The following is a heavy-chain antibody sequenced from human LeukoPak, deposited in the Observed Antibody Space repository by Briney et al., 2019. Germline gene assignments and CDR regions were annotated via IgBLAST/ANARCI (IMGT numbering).Heavy chain of an antibody. CDR2: IFYRGST. CDR1: GDSINPYY. V-gene: IGHV4-59*01. J-gene: IGHJ4*02. D-gene: IGHD1-26*01. Sequence: SETLSLTCTVSGDSINPYYWSWIRQPPGAGLEWIGYIFYRGSTNYNAALKSRVAISLDTSKNQFSLKLNSVSAADTAVYYCAGTTGRYFEYWGQRILGTVSS. CDR3: AGTTGRYFEY.